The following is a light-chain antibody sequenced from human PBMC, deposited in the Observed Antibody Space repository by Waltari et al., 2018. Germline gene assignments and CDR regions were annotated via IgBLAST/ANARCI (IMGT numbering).Light chain of an antibody. J-gene: IGKJ2*01. Sequence: DIQVTQSPSSLSASVGDRVTITCQASQDISHYLNCYQQRPGKAPKVLIYEASYLKTGVPSRFSGSGSGTHFTFAISSLQPEDIATYYCQHHDNLLFTFGQGTKLEI. CDR3: QHHDNLLFT. V-gene: IGKV1-33*01. CDR2: EAS. CDR1: QDISHY.